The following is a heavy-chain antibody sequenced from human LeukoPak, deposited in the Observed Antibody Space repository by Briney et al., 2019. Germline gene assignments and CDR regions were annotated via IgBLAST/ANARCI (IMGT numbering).Heavy chain of an antibody. V-gene: IGHV4-34*01. J-gene: IGHJ6*02. D-gene: IGHD3-22*01. Sequence: SETLSLTCAVYGGSFSGYYWSWIRQPPGKGLEWIGEINHSGSTNYNPSLKSRVTISVDTSKNQFSLKLSSVTAADTAVYYCARKLYYYDSSGPWDYYGMGVWGQGTTVTVSS. CDR2: INHSGST. CDR1: GGSFSGYY. CDR3: ARKLYYYDSSGPWDYYGMGV.